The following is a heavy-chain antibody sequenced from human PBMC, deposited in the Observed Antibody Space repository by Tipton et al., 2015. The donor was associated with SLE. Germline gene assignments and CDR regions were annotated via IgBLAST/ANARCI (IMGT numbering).Heavy chain of an antibody. CDR3: ARGGGYYYHLDV. CDR2: INENGNT. V-gene: IGHV4-34*01. CDR1: GESFNTYY. D-gene: IGHD3-16*01. Sequence: TLSLTCAVYGESFNTYYWTWIRQPPGKGLEWIGEINENGNTNFSPSLKNRVTMSVDTSKNQFPLSLYSVTAADTAVYYCARGGGYYYHLDVWDKGTTVTVSS. J-gene: IGHJ6*03.